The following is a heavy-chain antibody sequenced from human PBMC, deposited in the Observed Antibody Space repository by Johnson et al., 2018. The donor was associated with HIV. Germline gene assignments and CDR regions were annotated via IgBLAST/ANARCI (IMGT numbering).Heavy chain of an antibody. J-gene: IGHJ3*02. CDR2: IKSKTDGGTT. CDR3: TIGLTIFGVVILDAFDI. D-gene: IGHD3-3*01. CDR1: GFIFSNAW. V-gene: IGHV3-15*01. Sequence: VQLVESGGGLVKPGGSLRLSCAASGFIFSNAWMSWVRQAPGKGLEWVGHIKSKTDGGTTAYAAPVKGRFTISRDDSKNRLHLQMNSLKTEDTAVYYCTIGLTIFGVVILDAFDIWGQGTMVTVSS.